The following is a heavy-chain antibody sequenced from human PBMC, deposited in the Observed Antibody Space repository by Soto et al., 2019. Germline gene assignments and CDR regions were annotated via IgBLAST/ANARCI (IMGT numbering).Heavy chain of an antibody. J-gene: IGHJ4*01. CDR2: ISDRGDTT. V-gene: IGHV3-23*01. CDR3: AKDKTGTTSFDA. CDR1: GFTISRNA. Sequence: WGSLRLSCAASGFTISRNAMYWVRQAPGKGLEWVSGISDRGDTTHYADSVKGRFTISRDTSKNTLYLQLNALRADDTAVYYCAKDKTGTTSFDAWGQGTMVTVSS. D-gene: IGHD1-1*01.